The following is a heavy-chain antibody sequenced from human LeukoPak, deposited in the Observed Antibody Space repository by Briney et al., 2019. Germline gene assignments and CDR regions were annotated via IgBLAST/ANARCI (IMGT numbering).Heavy chain of an antibody. CDR3: ARDGPPSSGWSHAFDI. CDR1: GFTVSSNY. J-gene: IGHJ3*02. CDR2: IYSGGST. Sequence: PGGSLRLSCAASGFTVSSNYMSWVRQAPGKGLEWVSVIYSGGSTYYADSVKGRFTISRDNSKNTLYLQMNSLRAEDTAVYYCARDGPPSSGWSHAFDIWGQGTMVTVSS. V-gene: IGHV3-53*01. D-gene: IGHD6-19*01.